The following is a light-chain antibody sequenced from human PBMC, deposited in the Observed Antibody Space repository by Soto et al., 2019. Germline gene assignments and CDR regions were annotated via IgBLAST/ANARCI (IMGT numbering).Light chain of an antibody. Sequence: QSVLTQPASVSGSPGQSSTISCTGSGSDIGAYNYVSWYQQHPGKAPKLLIHGVTRRPSGVSSRFSASKSAYTASLTISGLQAEDEANYYCSSFTTSYFYVFGPGTKVTVL. V-gene: IGLV2-14*01. CDR3: SSFTTSYFYV. CDR1: GSDIGAYNY. CDR2: GVT. J-gene: IGLJ1*01.